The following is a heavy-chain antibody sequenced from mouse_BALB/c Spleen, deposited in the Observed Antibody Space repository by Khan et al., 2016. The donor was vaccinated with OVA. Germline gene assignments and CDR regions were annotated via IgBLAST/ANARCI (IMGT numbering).Heavy chain of an antibody. J-gene: IGHJ1*01. CDR3: ARISSYWYSEV. CDR1: GYTFTNYG. V-gene: IGHV9-1*02. CDR2: INTYTGEP. D-gene: IGHD6-2*01. Sequence: QIQLVQSGPELKKPGETVKISCKASGYTFTNYGMNWVKQAPGKGLKWMGWINTYTGEPTYADDFKGRFAFSLETSASTAYLQINNLKNEDMTTYFCARISSYWYSEVWGAGTTVTVSS.